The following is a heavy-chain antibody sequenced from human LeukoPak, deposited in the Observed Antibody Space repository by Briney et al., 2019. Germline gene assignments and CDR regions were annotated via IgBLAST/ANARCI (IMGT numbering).Heavy chain of an antibody. CDR1: GGSFSGYY. V-gene: IGHV4-34*01. J-gene: IGHJ1*01. Sequence: PSETLSLTCAVYGGSFSGYYWSWIRQPPGKGLEWIGEINHSGSTNYNPSLKSRVTISVDTSKNQFSLKLSSVTAADTAVYYCARGRYYDFWSGYYKDEYFQHWGQGTLVTVSS. CDR2: INHSGST. CDR3: ARGRYYDFWSGYYKDEYFQH. D-gene: IGHD3-3*01.